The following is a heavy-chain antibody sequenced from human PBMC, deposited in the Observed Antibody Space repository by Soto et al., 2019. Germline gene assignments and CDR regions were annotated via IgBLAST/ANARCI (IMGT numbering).Heavy chain of an antibody. V-gene: IGHV3-23*01. CDR2: ISGSGAST. J-gene: IGHJ4*02. CDR3: AKDHHFIIMIVVLIEYYFDY. D-gene: IGHD3-22*01. CDR1: AFTFSSYA. Sequence: AGRYLRLSCVASAFTFSSYAMSWVRQAPGKGLEWVSSISGSGASTYYADSGTGRLTIATDNSKNTLYLQMNSLRAEDTAVYYCAKDHHFIIMIVVLIEYYFDYWGQGTLVTLSS.